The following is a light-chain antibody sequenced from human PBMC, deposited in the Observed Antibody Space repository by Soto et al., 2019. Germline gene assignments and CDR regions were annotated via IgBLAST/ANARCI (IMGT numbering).Light chain of an antibody. J-gene: IGKJ5*01. CDR1: QGISSY. Sequence: DIQLTQSPSFLSASVGDGITISCRASQGISSYLAWYQQKPGKAPKLLIHTASNLQSGVPSRFSGSGDGAEFTLTISSLQPEDFATYYCQQRHSYPIPFGQGTRLEIK. CDR3: QQRHSYPIP. V-gene: IGKV1-9*01. CDR2: TAS.